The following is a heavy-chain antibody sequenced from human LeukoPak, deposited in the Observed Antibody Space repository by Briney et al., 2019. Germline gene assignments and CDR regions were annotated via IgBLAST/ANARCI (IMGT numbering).Heavy chain of an antibody. J-gene: IGHJ4*02. D-gene: IGHD3-22*01. Sequence: ASVKVSCKASGYTFTGHYMHWVRQAPGQGLEWMGWINPNSGGTNYAQKFQGRVTMTRDTSISTAYMELSRLRSDDTAVYYCARDLVHTSSGYNNYVDYWGQGTLVTVSS. V-gene: IGHV1-2*02. CDR2: INPNSGGT. CDR3: ARDLVHTSSGYNNYVDY. CDR1: GYTFTGHY.